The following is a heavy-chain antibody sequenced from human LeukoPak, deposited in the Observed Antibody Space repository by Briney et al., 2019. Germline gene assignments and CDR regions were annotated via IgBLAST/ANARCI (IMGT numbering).Heavy chain of an antibody. J-gene: IGHJ4*02. D-gene: IGHD3-10*01. CDR3: ASGYGSGSYLY. CDR1: GGSISKYY. V-gene: IGHV4-4*07. Sequence: SETLSLTCTVSGGSISKYYLSWIRQPAGKGLEWIGRIFTSGSATSSSSLKSRVTMSADTSKNQFSLNLSSVTGADTAVYFCASGYGSGSYLYWGQGTLVTVSS. CDR2: IFTSGSA.